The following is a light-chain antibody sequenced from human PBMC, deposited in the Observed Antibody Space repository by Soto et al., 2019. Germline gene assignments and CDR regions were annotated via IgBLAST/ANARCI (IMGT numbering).Light chain of an antibody. V-gene: IGLV2-14*01. CDR2: EVT. CDR3: SSYTSSSPYV. CDR1: SSDVGGYNY. J-gene: IGLJ1*01. Sequence: QSALTQPASVSGSPGQSITISCTGTSSDVGGYNYVSWYQQHPGKAPKLMIYEVTNRPSGVSNRFSGSKSGNTASLTISGLQAEDEADYYCSSYTSSSPYVFGTGTKGTAL.